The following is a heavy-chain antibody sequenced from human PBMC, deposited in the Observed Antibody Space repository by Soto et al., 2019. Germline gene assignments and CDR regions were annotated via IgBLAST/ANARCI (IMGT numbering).Heavy chain of an antibody. CDR3: AGEGVAVGQDAFDI. CDR2: IRSKANSYAT. V-gene: IGHV3-73*01. D-gene: IGHD6-19*01. Sequence: EVQLVESGGGLVQPGGSLKLSCAASGFTFSGSAMHWVRQASGKGLEWVGRIRSKANSYATAYAASVKGRFTISRDDSKTTASLQMNSLKPEDTAVYFCAGEGVAVGQDAFDICGQGPMVTASS. CDR1: GFTFSGSA. J-gene: IGHJ3*02.